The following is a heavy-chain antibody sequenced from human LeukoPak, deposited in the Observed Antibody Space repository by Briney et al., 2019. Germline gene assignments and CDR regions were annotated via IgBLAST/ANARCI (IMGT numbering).Heavy chain of an antibody. D-gene: IGHD3-22*01. V-gene: IGHV4-61*02. CDR2: VYTSGST. CDR1: GGSISSDNYS. Sequence: PSETLSLTCTVSGGSISSDNYSWSWIRQPAGKGLEWIGRVYTSGSTNYNPSLKSRVTISVDTSKKQFSLKLSSVTAADTAVYYCAREKIGYYDGSGRGWFDPWGQGTLVTVSS. CDR3: AREKIGYYDGSGRGWFDP. J-gene: IGHJ5*02.